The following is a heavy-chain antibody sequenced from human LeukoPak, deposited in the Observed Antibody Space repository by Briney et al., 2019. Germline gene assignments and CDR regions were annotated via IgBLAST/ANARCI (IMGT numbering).Heavy chain of an antibody. CDR1: GFTFSSYS. D-gene: IGHD3-22*01. CDR2: ISGSGGST. CDR3: AKAVSSITMIACPDY. V-gene: IGHV3-23*01. J-gene: IGHJ4*02. Sequence: PGGSLRLSCVASGFTFSSYSMDWVRQAPGKGLEWVSAISGSGGSTYYADSVKGRFNISRENSKNTLYLQMNSLRAEDTAVYYCAKAVSSITMIACPDYWAQGTLVTVSS.